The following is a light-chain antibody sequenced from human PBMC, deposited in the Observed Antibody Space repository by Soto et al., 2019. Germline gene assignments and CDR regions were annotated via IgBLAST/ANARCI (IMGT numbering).Light chain of an antibody. CDR3: AAWDDSLLGVV. J-gene: IGLJ2*01. CDR1: RSSIGSNT. V-gene: IGLV1-44*01. CDR2: SND. Sequence: QSVLTQPPSACGTPEQTVTISCSGTRSSIGSNTVNWYQQFPGTAPKLLIYSNDLRPSGVPDRISGSKSGTSASLAISGLQSEDEADYYCAAWDDSLLGVVFGGGTKLTVL.